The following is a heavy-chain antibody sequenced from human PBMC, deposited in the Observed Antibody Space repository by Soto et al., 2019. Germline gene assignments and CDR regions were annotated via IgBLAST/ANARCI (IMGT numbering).Heavy chain of an antibody. J-gene: IGHJ3*02. CDR3: AKYYDSSGYYLYDAFDI. Sequence: EVQLLESGGGLVQPGGSLRLSCAASGFTFSSYAMSWVRQAPGKGLEWVSAISGSGGSTYYADSVKGRFTISRDNSKNTLYLQMNSLRAEDTAVYYCAKYYDSSGYYLYDAFDIWGHGTMVTVSS. D-gene: IGHD3-22*01. V-gene: IGHV3-23*01. CDR1: GFTFSSYA. CDR2: ISGSGGST.